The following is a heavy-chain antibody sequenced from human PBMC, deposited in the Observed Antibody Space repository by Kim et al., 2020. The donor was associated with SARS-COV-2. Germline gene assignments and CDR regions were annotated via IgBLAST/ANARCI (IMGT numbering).Heavy chain of an antibody. CDR3: AKLGSEGHSGYDYNPWLAPYYFDY. Sequence: GGSLRLSCAASGFTFSSYAMSWVRQAPGKGLEWVSAISGSGGSTYYADSVKGRFTISRDNSKNTLYLQMNSLRAEDTAVYYCAKLGSEGHSGYDYNPWLAPYYFDYWGQGTLVTVSS. J-gene: IGHJ4*02. CDR1: GFTFSSYA. CDR2: ISGSGGST. V-gene: IGHV3-23*01. D-gene: IGHD5-12*01.